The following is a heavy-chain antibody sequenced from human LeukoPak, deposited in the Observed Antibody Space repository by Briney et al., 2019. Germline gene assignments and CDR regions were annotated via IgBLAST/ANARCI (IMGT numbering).Heavy chain of an antibody. V-gene: IGHV1-18*04. Sequence: ASVKVSCKASGYTFTSYYMHWVRQAPGQGLEWMGWISAYNGDTYYAPKFQGRVTLTTDTPTSTAYMEMRSLRSDDTAVYYCARFHADYFYTYGMDVWGQGTTVTVSS. J-gene: IGHJ6*02. D-gene: IGHD2/OR15-2a*01. CDR2: ISAYNGDT. CDR1: GYTFTSYY. CDR3: ARFHADYFYTYGMDV.